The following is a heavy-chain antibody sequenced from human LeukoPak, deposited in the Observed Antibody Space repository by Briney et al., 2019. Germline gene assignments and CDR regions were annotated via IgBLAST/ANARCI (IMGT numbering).Heavy chain of an antibody. CDR3: ASPKRWLQFVFDY. CDR2: IYHSGST. V-gene: IGHV4-38-2*02. J-gene: IGHJ4*02. D-gene: IGHD5-24*01. Sequence: SETLSLTCTVSGYSISSGCYWGWIRQPPGKGLEWIGSIYHSGSTYYNPSLKSRVTISVDTSKNQFSLKLSSVTAADTAVYYCASPKRWLQFVFDYWGQGTLVTVSS. CDR1: GYSISSGCY.